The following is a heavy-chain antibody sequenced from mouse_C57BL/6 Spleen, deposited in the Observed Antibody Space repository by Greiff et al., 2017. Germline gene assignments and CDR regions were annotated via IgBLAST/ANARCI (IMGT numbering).Heavy chain of an antibody. Sequence: ESGPGLVKPSQSLSLTCSVTGYSITSGYYWNWIRQFPGNKLEWMGYISYDGSNNYNPSLKNRISITRDTSKNQFFLKLNSVTTEDTATYYCASWDDGDYWGQGTTLTVSS. CDR2: ISYDGSN. CDR1: GYSITSGYY. CDR3: ASWDDGDY. V-gene: IGHV3-6*01. D-gene: IGHD2-3*01. J-gene: IGHJ2*01.